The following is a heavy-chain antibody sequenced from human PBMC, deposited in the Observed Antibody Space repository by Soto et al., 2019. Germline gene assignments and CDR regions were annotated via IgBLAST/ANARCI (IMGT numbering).Heavy chain of an antibody. D-gene: IGHD5-18*01. V-gene: IGHV3-48*03. J-gene: IGHJ6*02. CDR2: ISSSGSTI. CDR3: ARMDTAMAYYYYYGMDV. CDR1: GFTFSSYE. Sequence: PGGSLRLSCAASGFTFSSYEMNWVRQAPGKGLEWVSYISSSGSTIYYADSVKGRFTISRDNAKNSLYLQMNSLRAEDTAVYYCARMDTAMAYYYYYGMDVWCQGTTVTVSS.